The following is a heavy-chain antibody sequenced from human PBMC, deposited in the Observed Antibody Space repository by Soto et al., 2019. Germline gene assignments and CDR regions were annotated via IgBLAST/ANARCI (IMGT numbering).Heavy chain of an antibody. D-gene: IGHD2-21*01. CDR2: IRGDGGAT. V-gene: IGHV3-23*01. J-gene: IGHJ3*01. Sequence: DVHLLESGGGLVQPGGSLRLSCVASGFTLSDYDMGWVRQAPGKGLEWVSLIRGDGGATYYARSLEGRLTISRDTSENTLYLQMNSLRVEATGLYDCAKDRRGGEYPAFDLWGQGTLVTVSS. CDR1: GFTLSDYD. CDR3: AKDRRGGEYPAFDL.